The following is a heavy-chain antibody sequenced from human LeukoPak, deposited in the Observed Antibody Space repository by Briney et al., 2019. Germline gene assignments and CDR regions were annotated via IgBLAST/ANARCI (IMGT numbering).Heavy chain of an antibody. Sequence: GGSLILSCAASRFTVSSNYMSWVRQAPGKGLEWVSVIYSGGSTYYADSVKGRFTISRDNSKNTLYLQMNSLRAEDTAVYYCAREIRDWYFDLWGRGTLVTVSS. CDR2: IYSGGST. CDR1: RFTVSSNY. V-gene: IGHV3-53*01. CDR3: AREIRDWYFDL. D-gene: IGHD3-10*01. J-gene: IGHJ2*01.